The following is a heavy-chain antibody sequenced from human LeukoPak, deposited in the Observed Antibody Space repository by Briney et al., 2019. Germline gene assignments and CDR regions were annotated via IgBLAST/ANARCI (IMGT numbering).Heavy chain of an antibody. J-gene: IGHJ4*02. CDR3: ARGLGGYADYNVAGQASFYFDY. Sequence: PSQTLSLTCTVSGDSIRNGGYSWSWIRQPPGKGLEWIGYIYHSGDTHYNPSLKSRVAISVDTFKNQFSLRLNSVTAADTAVYYCARGLGGYADYNVAGQASFYFDYWGQGTLVTVSS. D-gene: IGHD4-17*01. CDR1: GDSIRNGGYS. CDR2: IYHSGDT. V-gene: IGHV4-30-2*01.